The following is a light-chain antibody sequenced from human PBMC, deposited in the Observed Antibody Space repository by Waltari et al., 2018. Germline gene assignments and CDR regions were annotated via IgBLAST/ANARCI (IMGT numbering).Light chain of an antibody. V-gene: IGKV3-11*01. CDR3: LERSNWPGGS. Sequence: EIVLTQSPASLSLSPGESASLSCRASQSVNTYLAWYQQKPGQPPRLLIYDASTRATGVPARFVGSGSGTDFTLTINRLEPEDFAVYYCLERSNWPGGSFGGGTKVETK. CDR1: QSVNTY. CDR2: DAS. J-gene: IGKJ4*01.